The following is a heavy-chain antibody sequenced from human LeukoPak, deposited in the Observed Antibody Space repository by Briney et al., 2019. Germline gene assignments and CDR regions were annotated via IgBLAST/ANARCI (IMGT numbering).Heavy chain of an antibody. Sequence: GGSLRLSCAASGFTFSSYSMNWVRQAPGKGLEWVSSISSSSSYIYYADSVKGRFTISRDNAKNSLYLQMNSLRAEDTAVYYCARGKVSLWFGESLDYWGQGTLVTVSS. D-gene: IGHD3-10*01. V-gene: IGHV3-21*01. CDR1: GFTFSSYS. J-gene: IGHJ4*02. CDR3: ARGKVSLWFGESLDY. CDR2: ISSSSSYI.